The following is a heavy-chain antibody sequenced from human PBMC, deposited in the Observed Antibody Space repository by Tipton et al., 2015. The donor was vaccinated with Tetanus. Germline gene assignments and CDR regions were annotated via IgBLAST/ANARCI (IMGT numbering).Heavy chain of an antibody. V-gene: IGHV3-48*03. CDR1: GFTFNRYR. J-gene: IGHJ5*02. Sequence: SLRLSCAASGFTFNRYRMNWVRQPPGKGLEWISYISSAGSPIYFADSVEGRFTISRDNAKNLLYLQMHSLRAEDTATYYCAKDSRHTGYDADHWGQGTLVTVSS. CDR3: AKDSRHTGYDADH. CDR2: ISSAGSPI. D-gene: IGHD5-12*01.